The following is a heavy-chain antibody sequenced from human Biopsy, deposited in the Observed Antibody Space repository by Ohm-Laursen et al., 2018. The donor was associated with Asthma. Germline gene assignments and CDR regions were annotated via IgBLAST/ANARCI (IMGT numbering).Heavy chain of an antibody. CDR3: ARTYYDFLTGQVNDAFAL. Sequence: ASVKVSCKASGYTFIHFAIHWVRQAPGQRLEWMGWINAGDGNTKYSQKFQGRVTITRDTSAITAYMDLRSLRSEDTAMYYCARTYYDFLTGQVNDAFALWGQGTMVTVSS. J-gene: IGHJ3*01. V-gene: IGHV1-3*01. CDR2: INAGDGNT. D-gene: IGHD3-9*01. CDR1: GYTFIHFA.